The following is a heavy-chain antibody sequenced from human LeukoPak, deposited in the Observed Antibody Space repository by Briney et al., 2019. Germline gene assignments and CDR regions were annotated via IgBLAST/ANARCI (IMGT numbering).Heavy chain of an antibody. J-gene: IGHJ4*02. CDR2: ISGSGGST. CDR3: ARDRYNYGRRPQPIEF. V-gene: IGHV3-NL1*01. Sequence: HPGGSLRLSCAASGFTFSSYGMHWVRQAPGKGLEWVSAISGSGGSTYYADSVKGRFTISRDNSKNTLYLQVNSLRAEDTAVYYCARDRYNYGRRPQPIEFGGQGTLVTVSS. D-gene: IGHD3-10*01. CDR1: GFTFSSYG.